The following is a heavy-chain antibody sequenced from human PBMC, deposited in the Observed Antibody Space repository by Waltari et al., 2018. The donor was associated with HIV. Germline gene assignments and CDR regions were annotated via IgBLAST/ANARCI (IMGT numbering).Heavy chain of an antibody. CDR1: GFPFRNKG. Sequence: EVQLVESGGGLVQPGGSLRLSCAASGFPFRNKGRCWVRQAPGKGLEWVANIKRDGSEKYYVDSVKGRFTISRDTAKNSLSLQMNSLRAEDTAVYYCARAPYDSGNEYYFDHWGLGTLVTVSS. V-gene: IGHV3-7*03. J-gene: IGHJ4*02. D-gene: IGHD3-10*01. CDR2: IKRDGSEK. CDR3: ARAPYDSGNEYYFDH.